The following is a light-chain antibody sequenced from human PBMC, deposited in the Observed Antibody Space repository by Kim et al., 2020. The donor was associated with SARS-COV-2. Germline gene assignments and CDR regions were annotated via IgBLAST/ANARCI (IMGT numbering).Light chain of an antibody. CDR2: EVN. CDR1: SSDVGSYDL. Sequence: QSALTQPASVSGSPGQSITISCTGTSSDVGSYDLVSWYQHHPGKAPKLMIYEVNKWPSGVSDRFSGTKSGNTASLTISGLQTEDEADYYCCAYAGRGTYVFGSGTKVTVL. J-gene: IGLJ1*01. V-gene: IGLV2-23*02. CDR3: CAYAGRGTYV.